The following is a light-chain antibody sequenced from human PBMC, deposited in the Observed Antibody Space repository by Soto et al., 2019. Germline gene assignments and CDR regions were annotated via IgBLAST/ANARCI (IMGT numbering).Light chain of an antibody. Sequence: QSALTQPAFVSGSPGQSISISCAGTNRDIGAYDFVSWFQQHPGSSPILIIYEVSDRPSGVSTRFSGSKSGNTASLTISGLQAGDEADYYCSSKTTTRTVVFGGGPKLTVL. CDR1: NRDIGAYDF. CDR3: SSKTTTRTVV. CDR2: EVS. J-gene: IGLJ3*02. V-gene: IGLV2-14*03.